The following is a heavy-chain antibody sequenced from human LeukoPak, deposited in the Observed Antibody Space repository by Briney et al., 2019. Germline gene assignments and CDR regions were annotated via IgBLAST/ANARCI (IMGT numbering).Heavy chain of an antibody. V-gene: IGHV3-53*05. CDR1: GFTFSSYW. D-gene: IGHD5-18*01. CDR2: IYSGGST. CDR3: ARDPLRLPGWAMVSRGYYYMDV. Sequence: GGSLRLSCAASGFTFSSYWMSWVRQAPGKGLEWVSVIYSGGSTYYADSVKGRFTISRDNSKNTLYLQMNSLRAEDTAVYYCARDPLRLPGWAMVSRGYYYMDVWGKGTTVTVSS. J-gene: IGHJ6*03.